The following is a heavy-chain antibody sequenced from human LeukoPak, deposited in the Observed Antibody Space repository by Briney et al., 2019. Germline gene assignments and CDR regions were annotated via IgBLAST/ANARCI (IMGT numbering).Heavy chain of an antibody. Sequence: GGALRHSCAASGFTFSDYYMSTIRQAPAKGLEWVSYISSSGDAIYSADSVKGRFTISRDNAKDSLYLQMDSLRAEDTAVYYCVRDPRGSYPFDYWGQGSLVTVSS. J-gene: IGHJ4*02. V-gene: IGHV3-11*01. CDR2: ISSSGDAI. CDR1: GFTFSDYY. CDR3: VRDPRGSYPFDY. D-gene: IGHD1-26*01.